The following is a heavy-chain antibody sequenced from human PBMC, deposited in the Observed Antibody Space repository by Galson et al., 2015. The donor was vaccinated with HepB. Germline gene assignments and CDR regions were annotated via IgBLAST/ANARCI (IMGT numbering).Heavy chain of an antibody. CDR1: GYTLTELS. J-gene: IGHJ3*02. CDR2: FDPEDGET. CDR3: ATAMIVVVALRRDAFDI. Sequence: SVKVSRKVSGYTLTELSMHWVRQAPGKGLEWMGGFDPEDGETIYAQKFQGRVTMTEDTSTDTAYMELSSLRSEDTAVYYCATAMIVVVALRRDAFDIWGQGTMVTVSS. D-gene: IGHD3-22*01. V-gene: IGHV1-24*01.